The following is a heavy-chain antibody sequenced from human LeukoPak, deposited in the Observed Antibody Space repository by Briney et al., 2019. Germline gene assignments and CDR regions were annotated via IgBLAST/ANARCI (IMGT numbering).Heavy chain of an antibody. J-gene: IGHJ5*02. Sequence: GGSLRLSCAASGFTFSNFGMHWVRQAPGKGLEWMAVISYDGKVTYYADSVKGRFTISRDNSKNTLYLQMTSLRVEDAAVYYCSKDLTSDFGGDLDPWGQGTLVTVSS. V-gene: IGHV3-30*18. CDR2: ISYDGKVT. D-gene: IGHD3-10*01. CDR1: GFTFSNFG. CDR3: SKDLTSDFGGDLDP.